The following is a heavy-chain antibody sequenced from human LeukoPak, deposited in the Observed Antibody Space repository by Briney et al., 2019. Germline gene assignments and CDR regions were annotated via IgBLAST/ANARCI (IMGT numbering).Heavy chain of an antibody. J-gene: IGHJ5*02. V-gene: IGHV4-59*01. Sequence: SETLSLTCTVSGASISSYYWAWIRQPPGKGLEWIGYIYYSGGTYYNPSLKSRVIISLDTSKNQFSLKLNSATAADTAVYYRARERGPNCNKDCLFDPWGQGTLVTVSS. CDR3: ARERGPNCNKDCLFDP. D-gene: IGHD2/OR15-2a*01. CDR1: GASISSYY. CDR2: IYYSGGT.